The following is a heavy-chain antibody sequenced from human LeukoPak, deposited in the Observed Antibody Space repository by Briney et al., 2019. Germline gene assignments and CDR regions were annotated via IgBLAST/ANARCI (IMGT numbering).Heavy chain of an antibody. D-gene: IGHD3-10*01. CDR1: GFTFSSYT. J-gene: IGHJ3*02. Sequence: PGGSLRLSCAASGFTFSSYTMNWVRQAPGKGLEWVSSITSSSSYIYYADSVKGRFTISRDNAKNSLYLQMNSLRAEDTAVYYCARDGAPNAFDIWGQGTMVTVSS. CDR2: ITSSSSYI. CDR3: ARDGAPNAFDI. V-gene: IGHV3-21*04.